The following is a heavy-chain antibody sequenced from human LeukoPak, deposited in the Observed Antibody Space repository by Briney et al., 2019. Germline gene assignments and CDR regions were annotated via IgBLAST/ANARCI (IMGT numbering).Heavy chain of an antibody. J-gene: IGHJ3*02. CDR1: GYTFTSYG. D-gene: IGHD1-26*01. CDR3: AREPIGATTTAFDI. Sequence: ASVKVSCKASGYTFTSYGISWVREAPGQGLEWMGWISAYNGNTNYAQKLQGRVTMTTDTSTSTAYMELRSLRSDDTAVYYCAREPIGATTTAFDIWGQGTMVTVSS. V-gene: IGHV1-18*01. CDR2: ISAYNGNT.